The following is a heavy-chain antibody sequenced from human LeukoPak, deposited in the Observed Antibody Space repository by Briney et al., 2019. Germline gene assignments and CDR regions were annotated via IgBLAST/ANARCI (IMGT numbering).Heavy chain of an antibody. Sequence: GGSLRLSCAAPGFTFSDYYMSWIRQAPGKGLEWVSYISSSGSTIYYADSVRGRFTISRDNAKNSLYLQMNSLRAEDTAVYYCARDRGSSWYSDYWGQGTLVTVSS. CDR3: ARDRGSSWYSDY. D-gene: IGHD6-13*01. V-gene: IGHV3-11*04. CDR1: GFTFSDYY. CDR2: ISSSGSTI. J-gene: IGHJ4*02.